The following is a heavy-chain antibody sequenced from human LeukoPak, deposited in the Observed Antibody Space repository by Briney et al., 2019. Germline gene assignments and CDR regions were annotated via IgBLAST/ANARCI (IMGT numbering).Heavy chain of an antibody. CDR2: INHSGTT. V-gene: IGHV4-39*07. CDR3: AGGLRLPSRSTPAVPHV. D-gene: IGHD2/OR15-2a*01. CDR1: GGSISSSSYY. J-gene: IGHJ6*04. Sequence: PSETLSLTCTVSGGSISSSSYYWGWIRQPPGKGLEWIGEINHSGTTNYNPSLKSRVTISVDTSKNQFSLRLSSVTAADTAVYYCAGGLRLPSRSTPAVPHVWGKGTTVTVSA.